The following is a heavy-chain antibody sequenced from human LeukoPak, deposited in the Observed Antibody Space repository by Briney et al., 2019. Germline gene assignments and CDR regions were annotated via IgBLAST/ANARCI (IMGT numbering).Heavy chain of an antibody. Sequence: GGSLRLSCAASGFTVSSNYMSWVRQAPGKGLEWVSVICSGGSTYYADSVKGRFTISRDNSKNTLYLQMNSLRAEDTAVYYCARGTARYYYDSSGLDYWGQGTLVTVSS. CDR3: ARGTARYYYDSSGLDY. CDR2: ICSGGST. D-gene: IGHD3-22*01. J-gene: IGHJ4*02. CDR1: GFTVSSNY. V-gene: IGHV3-53*01.